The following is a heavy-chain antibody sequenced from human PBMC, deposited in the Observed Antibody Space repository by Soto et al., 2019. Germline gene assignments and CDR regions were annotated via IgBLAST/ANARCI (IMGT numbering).Heavy chain of an antibody. CDR1: GFTFGNYW. CDR3: ARVKSGSYDWFDP. J-gene: IGHJ5*02. D-gene: IGHD3-10*01. Sequence: GGSLRLSCAASGFTFGNYWMHWVRQAPGEGLMWVSRINTDGSRTTYADSVKGRFAISRDNAKNTVYLQMNSLRAEDTAVYYCARVKSGSYDWFDPWGQGTLVTVSS. CDR2: INTDGSRT. V-gene: IGHV3-74*01.